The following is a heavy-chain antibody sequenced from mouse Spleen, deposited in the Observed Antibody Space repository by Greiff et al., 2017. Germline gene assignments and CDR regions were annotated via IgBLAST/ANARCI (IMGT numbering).Heavy chain of an antibody. V-gene: IGHV2-2*01. Sequence: VKLQESGPGLVQPSQSLSITCTVSGFSLTSYGVHWVRQSPGKGLEWLGVIWSGGSTDYNAAFISRLSISKDNSKSQVFFKMNSLQADDTAIYYCARRGAYYYGSRDYAMDYWGQGTSVTVSS. CDR2: IWSGGST. CDR1: GFSLTSYG. CDR3: ARRGAYYYGSRDYAMDY. J-gene: IGHJ4*01. D-gene: IGHD1-1*01.